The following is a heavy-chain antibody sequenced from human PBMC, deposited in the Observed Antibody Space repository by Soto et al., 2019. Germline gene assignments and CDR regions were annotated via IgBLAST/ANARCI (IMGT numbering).Heavy chain of an antibody. CDR3: ARVRQYYDSSGYDY. Sequence: LSLTCAVYGGSFSGYYWSWIRQPPGNGLEWIGEINHSGSTNYNPSLKSRVTISVDTSKNQFSLKLSSVTAADTAVYYCARVRQYYDSSGYDYWGQGTLVTVSS. CDR1: GGSFSGYY. D-gene: IGHD3-22*01. V-gene: IGHV4-34*01. J-gene: IGHJ4*02. CDR2: INHSGST.